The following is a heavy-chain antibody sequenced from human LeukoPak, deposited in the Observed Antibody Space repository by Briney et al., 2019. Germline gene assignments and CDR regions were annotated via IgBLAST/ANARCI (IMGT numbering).Heavy chain of an antibody. J-gene: IGHJ6*03. CDR1: GYTFTGYY. CDR3: AKSAAGSQHSYYYYYYLDV. Sequence: ASVKVSCKASGYTFTGYYMHWVRQAPGQGLEWMGWINPNSGGTNYAQKFQGRVTMTRDTSISTAYMELSRLRSDDTAVYYCAKSAAGSQHSYYYYYYLDVWGTGTTVTISS. V-gene: IGHV1-2*02. D-gene: IGHD6-13*01. CDR2: INPNSGGT.